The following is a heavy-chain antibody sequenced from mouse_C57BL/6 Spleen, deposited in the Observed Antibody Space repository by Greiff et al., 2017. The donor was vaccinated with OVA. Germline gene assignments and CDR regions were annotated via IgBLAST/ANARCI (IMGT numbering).Heavy chain of an antibody. D-gene: IGHD2-4*01. Sequence: EVKLQESGPELVKPGDSVKISCKASGYSFTGYFMNWVMQSHGKSLEWIGRINPYNGDTFYNQKFKGKATLTVDKSSSTAHMELRSLTSEDSAVYYCASQYYDYDGFAYWGQGTLVTVSA. CDR3: ASQYYDYDGFAY. V-gene: IGHV1-20*01. CDR2: INPYNGDT. CDR1: GYSFTGYF. J-gene: IGHJ3*01.